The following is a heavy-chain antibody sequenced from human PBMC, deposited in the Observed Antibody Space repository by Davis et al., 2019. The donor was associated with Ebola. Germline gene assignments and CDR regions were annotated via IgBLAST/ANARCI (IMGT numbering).Heavy chain of an antibody. CDR3: AKDRAGRDGYWEFDF. J-gene: IGHJ4*01. CDR1: GFTVSGYY. CDR2: IFVSSGYI. V-gene: IGHV3-23*01. D-gene: IGHD5-24*01. Sequence: GESLKISCAASGFTVSGYYMSWVRQAPGKGLEWVSSIFVSSGYIYYADSVKGRFTISKDNSKNTLYLQMNRLRAEDTGVYYCAKDRAGRDGYWEFDFWGQGTLVTVSS.